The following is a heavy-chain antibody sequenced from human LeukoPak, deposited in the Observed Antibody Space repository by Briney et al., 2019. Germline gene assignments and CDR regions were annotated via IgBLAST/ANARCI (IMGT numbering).Heavy chain of an antibody. V-gene: IGHV3-30*18. CDR1: GFTFSSYG. CDR3: AKSSYRVTAIHSFDY. J-gene: IGHJ4*02. Sequence: GGSLRLSCAASGFTFSSYGMHWVRQAPGKGLEWVAVISYDGSNKYYADSVKGRFTISRDNSKNTLYLQMNSLRAEDTAVYYCAKSSYRVTAIHSFDYRGQGTLVTVSS. CDR2: ISYDGSNK. D-gene: IGHD2-21*02.